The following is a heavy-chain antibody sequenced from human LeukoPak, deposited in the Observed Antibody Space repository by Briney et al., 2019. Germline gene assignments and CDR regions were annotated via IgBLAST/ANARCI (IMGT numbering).Heavy chain of an antibody. CDR2: ISGSGDRT. J-gene: IGHJ6*03. CDR1: GFTFNSYA. V-gene: IGHV3-23*01. D-gene: IGHD3-10*01. Sequence: GGSQRLSCAASGFTFNSYAMSWVRQAPGKGLEWASAISGSGDRTFYADSVKGRLTISRDNSRNTLYLQLNTVRAEDTALYYCARGGTNYYYMDVWGNGTTVTVSS. CDR3: ARGGTNYYYMDV.